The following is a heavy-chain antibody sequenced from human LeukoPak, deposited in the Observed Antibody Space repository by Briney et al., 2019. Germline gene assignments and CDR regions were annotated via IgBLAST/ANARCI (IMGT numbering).Heavy chain of an antibody. J-gene: IGHJ4*02. CDR1: GYTFTNYG. Sequence: ASVKVSCKASGYTFTNYGISWVRQAPGQGLEWMGWISAYTGNTNYAQNFQGRVTMTTDTSTSTAFMELRSLRSDDTAVYYCARSGVGYFFDNTGYYPLDYWGQGTLVTVSS. CDR3: ARSGVGYFFDNTGYYPLDY. V-gene: IGHV1-18*01. D-gene: IGHD3-22*01. CDR2: ISAYTGNT.